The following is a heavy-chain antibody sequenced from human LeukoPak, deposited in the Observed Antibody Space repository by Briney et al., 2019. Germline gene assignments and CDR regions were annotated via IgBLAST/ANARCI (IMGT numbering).Heavy chain of an antibody. J-gene: IGHJ4*02. Sequence: KASETLSLTCTVSGGSISSYYWSWIRQPPVKGLEWIGYIYYSGSTNYNPSLKSRVTISVDTSKNQFSLKLSSVTAADTAVYYCARELRPTGYSSSWFFNWGQGTLVTVSS. D-gene: IGHD6-13*01. CDR2: IYYSGST. V-gene: IGHV4-59*01. CDR1: GGSISSYY. CDR3: ARELRPTGYSSSWFFN.